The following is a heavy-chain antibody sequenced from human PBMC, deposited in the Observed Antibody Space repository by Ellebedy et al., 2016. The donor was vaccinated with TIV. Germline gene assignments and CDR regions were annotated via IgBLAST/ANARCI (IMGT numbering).Heavy chain of an antibody. J-gene: IGHJ4*02. CDR2: IYYLGGT. Sequence: MPSETLSLTCTVSGGFISGDYWSWIRQPAGKGLEWIGRIYYLGGTEYSPSLYSRVTMSVDTSKSQFSLTLSSVTAADTAIYYCATEARPGGWGRVFDSWGQGLLVTVSS. V-gene: IGHV4-4*07. CDR3: ATEARPGGWGRVFDS. CDR1: GGFISGDY. D-gene: IGHD6-19*01.